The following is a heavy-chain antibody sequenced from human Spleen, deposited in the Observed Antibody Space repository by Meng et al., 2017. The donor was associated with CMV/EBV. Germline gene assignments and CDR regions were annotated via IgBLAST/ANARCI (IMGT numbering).Heavy chain of an antibody. CDR2: ISAYNINT. Sequence: ASVKVSCKASGYTFTSYGINWVRQAPGQGLEWMGRISAYNINTNYAPKFQGRVTMTTDTSTSTAYMELRSLRSDDTAVYYCARDHEYHCSSTSCATNWFDPWGQGTLVTVSS. D-gene: IGHD2-2*01. CDR3: ARDHEYHCSSTSCATNWFDP. CDR1: GYTFTSYG. J-gene: IGHJ5*02. V-gene: IGHV1-18*01.